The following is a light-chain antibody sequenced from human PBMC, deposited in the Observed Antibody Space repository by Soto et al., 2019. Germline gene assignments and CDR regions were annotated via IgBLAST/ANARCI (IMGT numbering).Light chain of an antibody. CDR3: LQDYDYPRT. Sequence: AIQMTQSPSSLSASVGDRVTITCRASQGIRSDLGWYQQRPGEAPKLLIYGTSSLQSGVPSRFSGSGSGTDFTLTISSLQPEEFATYYCLQDYDYPRTFGQGTKVEI. CDR2: GTS. CDR1: QGIRSD. J-gene: IGKJ1*01. V-gene: IGKV1-6*01.